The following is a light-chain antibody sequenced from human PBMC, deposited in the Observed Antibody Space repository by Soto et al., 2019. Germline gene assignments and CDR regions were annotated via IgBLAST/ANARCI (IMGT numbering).Light chain of an antibody. Sequence: DSQMTQSPSSLSASVGDRVAISCRASQSISVYLNWYQQKSGRAPKLLIYVASTLQSGVPSRFIGSGSGTDFTLTISSLQPEDFATYYCQQSHSRVTFGQGTKVDIK. CDR2: VAS. V-gene: IGKV1-39*01. CDR3: QQSHSRVT. J-gene: IGKJ1*01. CDR1: QSISVY.